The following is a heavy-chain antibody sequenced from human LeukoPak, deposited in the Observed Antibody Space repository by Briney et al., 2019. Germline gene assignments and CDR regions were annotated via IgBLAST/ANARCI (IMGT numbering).Heavy chain of an antibody. CDR2: ISYDGSNK. CDR3: AKSTRGTTVVTGFDY. V-gene: IGHV3-30*18. CDR1: GFTFSSYG. D-gene: IGHD4-23*01. J-gene: IGHJ4*02. Sequence: GGSLRLSCAASGFTFSSYGMHWVRQAPGKGLEWAAVISYDGSNKYYADSVKGRFTISRDNSKNTLYLQMNSLRAEDTAVYYCAKSTRGTTVVTGFDYWGQGTLVTVSS.